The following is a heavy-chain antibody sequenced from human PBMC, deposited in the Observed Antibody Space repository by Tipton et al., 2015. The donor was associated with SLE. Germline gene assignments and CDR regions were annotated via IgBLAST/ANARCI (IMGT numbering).Heavy chain of an antibody. Sequence: QSGPEVKKPGESLKISCRGSGYTFTNSWIGWVRQMPGKGLEWMGMIYPGDSDTRYSPSFEGQVTISADKSVSAAYLHWTSVKASDSAIYYCAKRGGAWNAALYAFDVWCQGTAVTVSS. CDR2: IYPGDSDT. J-gene: IGHJ3*01. V-gene: IGHV5-51*03. CDR1: GYTFTNSW. CDR3: AKRGGAWNAALYAFDV. D-gene: IGHD1-1*01.